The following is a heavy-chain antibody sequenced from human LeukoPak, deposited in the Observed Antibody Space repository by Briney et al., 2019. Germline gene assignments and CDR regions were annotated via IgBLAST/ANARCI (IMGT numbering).Heavy chain of an antibody. CDR3: ARERGDWNDALAY. Sequence: SETLSLTCAVYGGSFSGYYWSWIRQPPGKGLEWIGEINQSGSTNYNPSLKSRVTISVDTSKNQFSLKLSSVTAADTAVYYCARERGDWNDALAYWGQGTLVTVSS. D-gene: IGHD1-1*01. J-gene: IGHJ4*02. CDR2: INQSGST. V-gene: IGHV4-34*01. CDR1: GGSFSGYY.